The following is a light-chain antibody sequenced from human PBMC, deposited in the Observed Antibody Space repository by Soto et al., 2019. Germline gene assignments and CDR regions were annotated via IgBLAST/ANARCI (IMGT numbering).Light chain of an antibody. CDR3: QQSYSTLWT. CDR1: QSISNY. V-gene: IGKV1-39*01. J-gene: IGKJ1*01. CDR2: AAS. Sequence: DIQTTQSPSSLSASVGDRVTMTCRASQSISNYLNWYQQKPGEAPKLLIYAASSLQSGVPSRFSGSGSGTDFALTISSLQPEDFATYYCQQSYSTLWTFGQGTKVEIK.